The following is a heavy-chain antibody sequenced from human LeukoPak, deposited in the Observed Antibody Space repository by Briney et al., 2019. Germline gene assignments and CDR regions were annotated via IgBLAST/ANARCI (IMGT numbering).Heavy chain of an antibody. CDR1: GYTFTSYG. D-gene: IGHD3-22*01. J-gene: IGHJ5*02. CDR2: ISAYNGNT. V-gene: IGHV1-18*01. Sequence: WASVKVSCKASGYTFTSYGISWVRQAPGQGLEWMGWISAYNGNTNYAQKLQGRVTMTTDTSTSTAYMELRSLRSDDTAVYYCATDRSSGYYYGWFDPWGQGTLVTVSS. CDR3: ATDRSSGYYYGWFDP.